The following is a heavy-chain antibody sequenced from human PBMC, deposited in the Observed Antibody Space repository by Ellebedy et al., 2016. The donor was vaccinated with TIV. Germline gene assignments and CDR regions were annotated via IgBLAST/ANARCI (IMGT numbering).Heavy chain of an antibody. D-gene: IGHD6-19*01. V-gene: IGHV1-46*04. CDR2: INPSGGST. CDR3: ARAGDKLGSRIPSGWWAFDY. Sequence: AASVKVSCKASGYTFTSYYMHWVRQAPGQGLEWMGIINPSGGSTSYAQKLQGRVTMTRETSTSTVYMELSSLRSEDTAVYYCARAGDKLGSRIPSGWWAFDYWGQGTLVTVSS. J-gene: IGHJ4*02. CDR1: GYTFTSYY.